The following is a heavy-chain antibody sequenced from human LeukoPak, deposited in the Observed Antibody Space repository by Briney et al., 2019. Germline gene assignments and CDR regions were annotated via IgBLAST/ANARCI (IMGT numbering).Heavy chain of an antibody. Sequence: TGGSLRLSCAASGLTFSSYGMSWVRQAPGKGLEWVSAISGSGGSTYYADSVKGRFTISRDNSKNTLYLKMNSLRAEDTAVYYCAKDSSPYYYDSSGYHDYWGQGTLVTVSS. CDR3: AKDSSPYYYDSSGYHDY. D-gene: IGHD3-22*01. V-gene: IGHV3-23*01. J-gene: IGHJ4*02. CDR1: GLTFSSYG. CDR2: ISGSGGST.